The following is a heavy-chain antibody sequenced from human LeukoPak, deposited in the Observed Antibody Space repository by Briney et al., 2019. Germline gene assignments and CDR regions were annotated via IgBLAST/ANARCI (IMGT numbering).Heavy chain of an antibody. V-gene: IGHV1-69*01. CDR2: IIPIFSTA. CDR1: GGTFSSYA. Sequence: GASVKVSCKASGGTFSSYAISWVRQAPGQGLEWMGGIIPIFSTANYAQKFQGRVTITADESTSTAYMELSSLRSEDTAVYYCASPAGYANYHDMDVWPQGTTVTVSS. CDR3: ASPAGYANYHDMDV. D-gene: IGHD5-12*01. J-gene: IGHJ6*02.